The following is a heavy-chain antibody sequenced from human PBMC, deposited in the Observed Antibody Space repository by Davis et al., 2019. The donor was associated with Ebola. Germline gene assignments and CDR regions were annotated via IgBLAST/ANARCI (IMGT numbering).Heavy chain of an antibody. D-gene: IGHD2-8*02. CDR1: GDSVSSHSAA. Sequence: SQTLSLTCAISGDSVSSHSAAWNWIRQSPSRGLEWLGRTYYRSKWYNDYAVSVKSRITINPDTSKNQFPLQLNSVTPEDTAVYYCARARAFCTGGVCYDYYYGMDVWGQGTTVTVSS. J-gene: IGHJ6*02. V-gene: IGHV6-1*01. CDR3: ARARAFCTGGVCYDYYYGMDV. CDR2: TYYRSKWYN.